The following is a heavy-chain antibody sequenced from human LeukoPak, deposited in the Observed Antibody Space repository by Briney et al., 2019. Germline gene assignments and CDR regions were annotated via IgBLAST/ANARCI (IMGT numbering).Heavy chain of an antibody. CDR3: AADGAAAGTGAFDI. V-gene: IGHV1-2*02. D-gene: IGHD6-13*01. J-gene: IGHJ3*02. Sequence: ASVKVSCKASGYTFTGYYMHWVRQAPGQGLEWMGWINPNSGGTNYAQKFQGRVTMTRDTSISTAYMELSSLRSEDTAVYYCAADGAAAGTGAFDIWGQGTMVTVSS. CDR2: INPNSGGT. CDR1: GYTFTGYY.